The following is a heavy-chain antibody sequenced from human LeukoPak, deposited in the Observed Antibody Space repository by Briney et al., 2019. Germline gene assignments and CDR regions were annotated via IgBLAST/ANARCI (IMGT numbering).Heavy chain of an antibody. J-gene: IGHJ4*02. D-gene: IGHD5-12*01. V-gene: IGHV3-30*18. CDR1: GFTFSSYG. CDR3: AKAFSKWLRFRCLFDY. CDR2: ISYDGSNK. Sequence: QAGGSLRLSCAASGFTFSSYGMHWVRQAPGKGLEWVAVISYDGSNKYYADSVKGRFTISRDNSKNTLYLQMNSLRAEDTAVYYCAKAFSKWLRFRCLFDYWGQGTLVTVSS.